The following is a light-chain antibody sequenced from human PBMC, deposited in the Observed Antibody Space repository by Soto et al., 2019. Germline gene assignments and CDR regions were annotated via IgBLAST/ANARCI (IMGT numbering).Light chain of an antibody. Sequence: EVVMRQSPATLSVSPGEGATLSCRASQGIGDTLAWYQQKPGQAPRLLIYDASRRATGIPDRFSGSGSGTDLSLTISRLEPEDFAVYYCQNYDSARWTFGLGTKVDIK. CDR3: QNYDSARWT. CDR2: DAS. CDR1: QGIGDT. J-gene: IGKJ1*01. V-gene: IGKV3-20*01.